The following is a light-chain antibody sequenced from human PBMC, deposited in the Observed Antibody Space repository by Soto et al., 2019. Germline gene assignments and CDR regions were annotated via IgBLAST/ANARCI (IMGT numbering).Light chain of an antibody. J-gene: IGKJ5*01. CDR3: QQDYSTLGT. CDR1: ESISRY. V-gene: IGKV1-39*01. CDR2: AAS. Sequence: IQMSQSPSSLSASVGDRVTITCRAVESISRYLNWYQQKPGRAPDLLIFAASTVQNGVPSRFTGSGSGTEFTLTITSLQPEDFATYCCQQDYSTLGTFGQGTRLEIK.